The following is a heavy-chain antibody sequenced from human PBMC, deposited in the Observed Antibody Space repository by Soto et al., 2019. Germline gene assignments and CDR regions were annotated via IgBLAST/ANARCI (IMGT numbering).Heavy chain of an antibody. D-gene: IGHD6-13*01. CDR1: GFTFSDHY. J-gene: IGHJ2*01. CDR2: TRNKANSYTT. CDR3: ARDYSNDL. V-gene: IGHV3-72*01. Sequence: EVQLVEAGGGLVQPGGSLRLSCAASGFTFSDHYMDWVRQAPGKGLEWVGRTRNKANSYTTEYAASVKGRFTISRDDSKTSLYLQMNSLKTEDTAVYYCARDYSNDLWGRGTLVTVSS.